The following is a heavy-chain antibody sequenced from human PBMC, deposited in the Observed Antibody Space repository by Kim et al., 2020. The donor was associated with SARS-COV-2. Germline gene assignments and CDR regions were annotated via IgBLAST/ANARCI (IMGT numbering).Heavy chain of an antibody. CDR3: ARHGNDYGDYPLDY. V-gene: IGHV4-59*08. Sequence: NPSLKRRVTISLDTSKNQFSLKLSSVTAADTVVYYCARHGNDYGDYPLDYWGQGTLVTVSS. D-gene: IGHD4-17*01. J-gene: IGHJ4*02.